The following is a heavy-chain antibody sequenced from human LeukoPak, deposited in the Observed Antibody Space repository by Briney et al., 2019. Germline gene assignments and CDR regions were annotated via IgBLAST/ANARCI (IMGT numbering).Heavy chain of an antibody. D-gene: IGHD6-6*01. CDR2: ISGSADTT. CDR3: AKRGSSSSAFRTDF. J-gene: IGHJ4*02. CDR1: GFTFSGYA. Sequence: GGSLRLSCAASGFTFSGYAMSWVRQAPGKGLEWVSSISGSADTTYNADSVKGRFTISRDNSKNTLYLQMNSLRTEDTAVYYYAKRGSSSSAFRTDFWGQGTLVTVSS. V-gene: IGHV3-23*01.